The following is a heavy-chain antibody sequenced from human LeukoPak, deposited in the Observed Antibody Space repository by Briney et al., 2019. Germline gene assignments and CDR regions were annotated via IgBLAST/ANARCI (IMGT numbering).Heavy chain of an antibody. CDR3: GRDSGSYYRPPLNAFDI. D-gene: IGHD1-26*01. CDR1: GGSISSSNW. CDR2: IYHSGST. V-gene: IGHV4-4*02. Sequence: SETLSLTCAVSGGSISSSNWWSWVRQPPGKGLEWIGEIYHSGSTNYNPSLKSRVTISVDKSKNQFSLKLSSVTAADTAVYYCGRDSGSYYRPPLNAFDIWGQGTMVTVSS. J-gene: IGHJ3*02.